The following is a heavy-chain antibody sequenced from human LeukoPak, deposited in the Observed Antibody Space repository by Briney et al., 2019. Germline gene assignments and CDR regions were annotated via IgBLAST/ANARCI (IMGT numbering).Heavy chain of an antibody. CDR3: AKSVLAVATISLGFDY. J-gene: IGHJ4*02. CDR1: GFTFNNYW. CDR2: IRVDGSDK. V-gene: IGHV3-7*03. Sequence: GGSLRLSCVASGFTFNNYWMSWVRQAPGKGLEWVANIRVDGSDKFYMDSVKGRFTISRDNSKNTLYLQMNSLRAEDTAVYYCAKSVLAVATISLGFDYWGQGTLVTVSS. D-gene: IGHD5-12*01.